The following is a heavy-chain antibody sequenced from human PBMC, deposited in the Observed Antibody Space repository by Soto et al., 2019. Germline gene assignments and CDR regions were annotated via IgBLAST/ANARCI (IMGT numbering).Heavy chain of an antibody. Sequence: EVQLVESGGGLVKPGGSLRLSCAASGFTFSNAWRNWVRQAPGKGLEWVGRIKSKIDGGTTDYAAPVKGRFTTSKDDSKKTMYLPMNSLEPEAAAVYYSSTDPGLGCPNGVCEGRLFYGFDPWGQRALVTVAS. V-gene: IGHV3-15*07. J-gene: IGHJ5*02. CDR1: GFTFSNAW. CDR2: IKSKIDGGTT. CDR3: STDPGLGCPNGVCEGRLFYGFDP. D-gene: IGHD2-8*01.